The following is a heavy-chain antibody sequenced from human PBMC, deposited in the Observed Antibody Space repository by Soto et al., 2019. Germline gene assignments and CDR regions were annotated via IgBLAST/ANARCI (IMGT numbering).Heavy chain of an antibody. Sequence: EVQLLESGGGLVQPGGSLRLSCAASGFTFSSYAMSWVRQAPGKGLEWVSAISGSGGSTYYADSVKGRFTISRDNSKNTLYLQMNSLRAEDTAVYYCAKDSGENNWNYVFPFDYWGQGTLVTVSS. D-gene: IGHD1-7*01. CDR2: ISGSGGST. CDR3: AKDSGENNWNYVFPFDY. CDR1: GFTFSSYA. J-gene: IGHJ4*02. V-gene: IGHV3-23*01.